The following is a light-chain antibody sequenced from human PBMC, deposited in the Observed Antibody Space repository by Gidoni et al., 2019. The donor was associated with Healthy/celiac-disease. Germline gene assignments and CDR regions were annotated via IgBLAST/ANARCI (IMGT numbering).Light chain of an antibody. J-gene: IGKJ2*01. CDR2: AAS. CDR1: QGISSY. V-gene: IGKV1-8*01. Sequence: AIRMTQSPSSRAASTGDTITITCRASQGISSYLAWYQQKPGKAPKLLIYAASTLQSGVPSRFSGSGSGTDFTLTISCLQSEDFATYYCQQYYSYPHTFGQGTKLEIK. CDR3: QQYYSYPHT.